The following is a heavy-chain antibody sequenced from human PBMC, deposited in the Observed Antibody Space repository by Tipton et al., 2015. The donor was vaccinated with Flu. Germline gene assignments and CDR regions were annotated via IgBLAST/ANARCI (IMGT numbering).Heavy chain of an antibody. CDR1: GDSVSSNSAA. CDR2: AYFRSKWFN. J-gene: IGHJ6*02. Sequence: GLVKPSKTVSLTCAISGDSVSSNSAAWNWIRQSPSRGLEWLGRAYFRSKWFNDYAASVKGRISINVDTSKNQFSLQLSSVTPEDTAVYFCARDVYDQPFGELLPWYYYGMDVWGQGTTVTVSS. CDR3: ARDVYDQPFGELLPWYYYGMDV. V-gene: IGHV6-1*01. D-gene: IGHD3-10*01.